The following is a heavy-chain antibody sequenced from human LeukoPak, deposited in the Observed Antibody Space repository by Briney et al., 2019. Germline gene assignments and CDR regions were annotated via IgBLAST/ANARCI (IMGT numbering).Heavy chain of an antibody. J-gene: IGHJ4*02. D-gene: IGHD1/OR15-1a*01. CDR1: GDSTNGYY. CDR2: IYYSGNT. Sequence: PLETLSLTCTVSGDSTNGYYWTWIRQPPGKGLEWIGYIYYSGNTNYNPSLSGRVTISVDTSKNQFSLKLSSVTAADTAVYYCARQQSGNWNNVGLDSWGQGTLVTVSS. CDR3: ARQQSGNWNNVGLDS. V-gene: IGHV4-59*08.